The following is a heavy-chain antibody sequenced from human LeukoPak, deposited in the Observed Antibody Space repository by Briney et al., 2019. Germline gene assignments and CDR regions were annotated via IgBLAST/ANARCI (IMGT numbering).Heavy chain of an antibody. V-gene: IGHV4-4*07. J-gene: IGHJ4*02. CDR2: IYTSGST. Sequence: SETLSLTSTVSGGSISSFYWSWIRQPAGQGLEGIGRIYTSGSTNYNPSLKSRATMSVDTSKNQFTLKLSAVTAADTAVYYCARVLKGRAPFDYWGQGTLVTVSS. CDR3: ARVLKGRAPFDY. CDR1: GGSISSFY.